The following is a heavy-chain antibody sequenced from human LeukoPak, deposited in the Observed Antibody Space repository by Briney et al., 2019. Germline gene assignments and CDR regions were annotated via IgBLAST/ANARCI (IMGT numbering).Heavy chain of an antibody. J-gene: IGHJ4*02. CDR2: ISWDGGTT. V-gene: IGHV3-43*01. D-gene: IGHD3-10*01. CDR3: VRNSRLLWFGDGYFDY. Sequence: PGGSLRLSCAASGFRFEDYTMHWVRQAPGKGLEGVSLISWDGGTTYYADSVKGRFTISRDNTKDSLYLQMNSLRTEDTALYYCVRNSRLLWFGDGYFDYWGQGTLVTVSS. CDR1: GFRFEDYT.